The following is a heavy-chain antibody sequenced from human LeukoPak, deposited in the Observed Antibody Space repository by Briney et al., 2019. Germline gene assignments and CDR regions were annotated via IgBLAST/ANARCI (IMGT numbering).Heavy chain of an antibody. V-gene: IGHV3-53*01. Sequence: GRSLRLSCAASGFTFSSYGMHWVRQAPGKGLEWVSVIFGAGTTYYADSVKGRFTISRDNSKNTLYLQMNSLRAEDTAVYYCARAIQFGGYFDYWGQGTLVTVST. CDR3: ARAIQFGGYFDY. CDR1: GFTFSSYG. CDR2: IFGAGTT. J-gene: IGHJ4*02. D-gene: IGHD2-15*01.